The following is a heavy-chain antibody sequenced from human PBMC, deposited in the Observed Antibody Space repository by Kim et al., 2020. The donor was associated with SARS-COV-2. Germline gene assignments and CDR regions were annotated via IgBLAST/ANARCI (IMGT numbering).Heavy chain of an antibody. CDR2: ISRSGGST. V-gene: IGHV3-23*01. Sequence: GGSLRLSCAASGFTFSSYAMSWVRQAPGKGLEWLSTISRSGGSTFYADSVKGRFTISRDNSKNTLYLQMNSLRAEDTAVYYCAKGATVTTIYWFDPWGQGTLVTVSS. J-gene: IGHJ5*02. D-gene: IGHD4-17*01. CDR1: GFTFSSYA. CDR3: AKGATVTTIYWFDP.